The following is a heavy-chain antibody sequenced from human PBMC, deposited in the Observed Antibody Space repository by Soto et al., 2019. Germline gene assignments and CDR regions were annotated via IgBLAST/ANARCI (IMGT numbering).Heavy chain of an antibody. CDR1: GGSISGWY. CDR2: IYNSGST. Sequence: PSETLSLTCSVSGGSISGWYWIRQPPGKGLECIIYIYNSGSTNNNPSLKSRVTISLDMSKNQFSLRLSSVTAADTAVYYCARGGDGFWSGYYTDYYFYGMDVWGQGTKVTVSS. V-gene: IGHV4-59*12. CDR3: ARGGDGFWSGYYTDYYFYGMDV. J-gene: IGHJ6*02. D-gene: IGHD3-3*01.